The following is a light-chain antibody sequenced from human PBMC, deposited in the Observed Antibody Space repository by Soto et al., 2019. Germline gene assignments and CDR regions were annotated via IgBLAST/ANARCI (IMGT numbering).Light chain of an antibody. CDR1: QSVSGY. J-gene: IGKJ1*01. CDR3: QQRSNSWT. Sequence: EVVFTQSPSTVSLSPGERATLSCRASQSVSGYLAWYQQKPGQAPRLLIYDASNRATGIPARFSGSGSGTDFTLTISSLEPEDFAVYYCQQRSNSWTFGQGTKVDIK. V-gene: IGKV3-11*01. CDR2: DAS.